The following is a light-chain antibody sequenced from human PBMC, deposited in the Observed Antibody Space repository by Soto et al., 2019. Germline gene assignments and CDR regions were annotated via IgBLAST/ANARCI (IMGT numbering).Light chain of an antibody. V-gene: IGKV3-15*01. J-gene: IGKJ1*01. CDR3: QQYNNLLTWT. Sequence: EIVMTQSPATLSVSPGERATLSCRASQSVSSNLAWYQQKPGQAPRLLIYGASTRATGIPARFSGSGSGTEFTLTISSLQSEDFAVYYCQQYNNLLTWTFGQGPKVAIK. CDR2: GAS. CDR1: QSVSSN.